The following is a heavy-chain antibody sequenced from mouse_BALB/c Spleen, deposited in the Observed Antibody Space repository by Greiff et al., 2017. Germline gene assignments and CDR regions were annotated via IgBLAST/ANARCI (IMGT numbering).Heavy chain of an antibody. J-gene: IGHJ4*01. D-gene: IGHD2-4*01. CDR3: ARRGSMITTEAMDY. Sequence: EVKLVESGGGLVQPGGSRKLSCAASGFTFSSFGMHWVRQAPEKGLEWVAYISSGSSTIYYADTVKGRFTISRDNPKNTLFLQMTSLRSEDTAMYYCARRGSMITTEAMDYWGQGTSVTVSS. CDR1: GFTFSSFG. CDR2: ISSGSSTI. V-gene: IGHV5-17*02.